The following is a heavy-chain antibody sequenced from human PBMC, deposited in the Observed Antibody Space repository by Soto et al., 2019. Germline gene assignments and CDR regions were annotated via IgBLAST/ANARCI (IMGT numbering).Heavy chain of an antibody. CDR3: ARGRGYSYGRKLDY. CDR1: GGSISSAGYY. J-gene: IGHJ4*02. CDR2: IYYSGST. V-gene: IGHV4-31*03. Sequence: SETLSLTCTVSGGSISSAGYYWSWIRQHPGKGLEWIGYIYYSGSTYYNPSLKSRVTISVDTSNNQFSLKLSSVTAADTAVYYCARGRGYSYGRKLDYWGQGALVTVSS. D-gene: IGHD5-18*01.